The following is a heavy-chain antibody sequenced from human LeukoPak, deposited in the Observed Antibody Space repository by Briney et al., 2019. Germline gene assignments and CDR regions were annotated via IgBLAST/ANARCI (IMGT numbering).Heavy chain of an antibody. CDR1: GGSISSYY. D-gene: IGHD5-12*01. J-gene: IGHJ6*02. CDR2: IYYSGST. Sequence: SETLSLTCTVSGGSISSYYWSWIRQPPGKGLEWIGYIYYSGSTNYNPSLKSRVTISVDTSKKQFSLKLTSVTAADTAVYYCARIGVVASRGYYGMDVWGQGTTVTVSS. V-gene: IGHV4-59*01. CDR3: ARIGVVASRGYYGMDV.